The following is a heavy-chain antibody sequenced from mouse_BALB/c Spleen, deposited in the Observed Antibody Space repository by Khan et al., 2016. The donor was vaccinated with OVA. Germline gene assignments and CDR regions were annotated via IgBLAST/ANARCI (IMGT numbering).Heavy chain of an antibody. V-gene: IGHV1S56*01. D-gene: IGHD1-1*01. Sequence: QVQLKESGPELVRPGASVKMSCKASGYTLTSYYIHWVKQRPGQGLEWIGWIYPVDGSTKYNENFKGKSTLTADKSSSTAYMLLSSLTSEDSAIYFCARGYYGYLDYWGQGTTLTGSS. CDR1: GYTLTSYY. J-gene: IGHJ2*01. CDR2: IYPVDGST. CDR3: ARGYYGYLDY.